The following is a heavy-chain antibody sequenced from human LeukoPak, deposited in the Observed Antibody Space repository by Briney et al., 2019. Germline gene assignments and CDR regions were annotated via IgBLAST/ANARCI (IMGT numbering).Heavy chain of an antibody. D-gene: IGHD3-3*01. CDR1: GFTFSSYA. CDR3: ARDRDFWSGPFGY. Sequence: GGSLRLSCAASGFTFSSYAMHWVRQAPGKGLEWVAVISYDGSNKYYADSVKGRFTISRDNSKNTLYLQMNSLRAEDTAVYYCARDRDFWSGPFGYWGQGTLVTVSS. V-gene: IGHV3-30*04. CDR2: ISYDGSNK. J-gene: IGHJ4*02.